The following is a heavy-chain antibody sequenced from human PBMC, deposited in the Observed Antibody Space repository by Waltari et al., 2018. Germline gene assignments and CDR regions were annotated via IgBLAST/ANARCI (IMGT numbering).Heavy chain of an antibody. V-gene: IGHV4-59*13. CDR3: ARENPYGHTYFYMDV. J-gene: IGHJ6*03. CDR2: VFYTGTT. CDR1: GGPITSYY. Sequence: QVQLQESGPRLMRPSEPLSLTCAISGGPITSYYWRWVRRLPHKGLEWIGYVFYTGTTSYSPSLKSRVSISVDRSKNQVSLTLTSVTAADTATYYCARENPYGHTYFYMDVWGKGTTVTVSS. D-gene: IGHD4-17*01.